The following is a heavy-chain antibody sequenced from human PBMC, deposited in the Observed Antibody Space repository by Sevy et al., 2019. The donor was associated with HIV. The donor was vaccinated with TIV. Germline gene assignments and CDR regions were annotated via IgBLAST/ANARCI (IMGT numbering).Heavy chain of an antibody. J-gene: IGHJ4*02. CDR2: ITWNSGGI. D-gene: IGHD3-10*01. V-gene: IGHV3-9*01. CDR1: RYTFDDYA. Sequence: GGSLRLSCAASRYTFDDYAMHWVRQAPGKGLEWVSGITWNSGGIGYADSVKGRFSISRDNASNSLYLQMNSLRPEDTALYYCVKDMGNYFGSGADYWGQGTLVTVSS. CDR3: VKDMGNYFGSGADY.